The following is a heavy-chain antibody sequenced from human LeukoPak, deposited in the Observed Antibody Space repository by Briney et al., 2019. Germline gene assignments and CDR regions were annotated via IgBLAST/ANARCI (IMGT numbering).Heavy chain of an antibody. Sequence: GGSLRLSCAASGFTFSSYSMNWVRQAPGKGLEWVSFISSSSGYIYYAESVKGRFTTSRDNAKNSLYLQMNSLRAEDTAVYYCARGDYGSGSYYYHWGQGTLITVSS. CDR1: GFTFSSYS. D-gene: IGHD3-10*01. CDR2: ISSSSGYI. CDR3: ARGDYGSGSYYYH. J-gene: IGHJ5*02. V-gene: IGHV3-21*01.